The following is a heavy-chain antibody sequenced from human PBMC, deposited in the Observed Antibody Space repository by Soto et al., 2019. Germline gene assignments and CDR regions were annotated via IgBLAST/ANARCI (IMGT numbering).Heavy chain of an antibody. CDR2: IYYSGST. J-gene: IGHJ6*03. Sequence: SETLSLTCTVSGGSISSYYWSWIRQPPGKGLEWIGYIYYSGSTNYNPSLKSRVTISVDTSKNQFSLKLSSVTAADTAVYYCARVSTPARGYYYYYMDVWGKGTTVTVSS. V-gene: IGHV4-59*01. D-gene: IGHD3-10*01. CDR1: GGSISSYY. CDR3: ARVSTPARGYYYYYMDV.